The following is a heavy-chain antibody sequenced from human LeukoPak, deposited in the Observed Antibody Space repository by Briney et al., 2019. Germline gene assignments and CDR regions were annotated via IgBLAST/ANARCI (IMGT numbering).Heavy chain of an antibody. CDR3: SPEDFDY. CDR1: GFTFSNAW. CDR2: IKSKTDGGTT. J-gene: IGHJ4*02. V-gene: IGHV3-15*01. Sequence: GGSPRLSCAASGFTFSNAWMSWVRQAPGKGLEWAGRIKSKTDGGTTDYAAPVKGRFTISRDDSKNTLYLQMNSLKTEDTAVYYCSPEDFDYWGQGTLVTVSS.